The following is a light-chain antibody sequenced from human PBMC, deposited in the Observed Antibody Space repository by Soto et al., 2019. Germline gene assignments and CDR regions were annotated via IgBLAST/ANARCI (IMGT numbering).Light chain of an antibody. CDR3: QQYDNWPQT. CDR2: GAS. J-gene: IGKJ1*01. Sequence: EIVMTQSPATLSVSPGERATLSCRASQSVSSDLAWYQHKPGQAPRLLIYGASTRATGIPARFSGRGSGTEFTLTTSSLQSVDFAVYYCQQYDNWPQTFGQGTKVEIK. CDR1: QSVSSD. V-gene: IGKV3-15*01.